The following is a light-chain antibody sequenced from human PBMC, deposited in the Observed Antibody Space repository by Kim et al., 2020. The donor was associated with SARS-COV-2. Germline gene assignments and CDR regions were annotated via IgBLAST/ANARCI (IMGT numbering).Light chain of an antibody. Sequence: ASGGVRITITCQSRQGICGYLAWFQQQPGTAPKLLIYAASTSQGGVPSRFSGSGSGTEFTLTIGRLQPEDFATYYCQQLNSYPPAFGQGTKLAI. V-gene: IGKV1-9*01. J-gene: IGKJ2*01. CDR3: QQLNSYPPA. CDR1: QGICGY. CDR2: AAS.